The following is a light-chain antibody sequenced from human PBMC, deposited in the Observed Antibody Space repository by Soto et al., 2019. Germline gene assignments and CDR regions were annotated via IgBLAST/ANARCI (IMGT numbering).Light chain of an antibody. CDR1: QSVSSS. Sequence: EIVVTQSPATLSVSPGERVTLSCRASQSVSSSLAWYQQRPGQAPRLLIYDTSTRAAGIAARFSGSGSGTEFTLTISSLQSEDSAVYYCQHYDNSPPSVTFGPGTKVDIK. V-gene: IGKV3-15*01. CDR3: QHYDNSPPSVT. CDR2: DTS. J-gene: IGKJ3*01.